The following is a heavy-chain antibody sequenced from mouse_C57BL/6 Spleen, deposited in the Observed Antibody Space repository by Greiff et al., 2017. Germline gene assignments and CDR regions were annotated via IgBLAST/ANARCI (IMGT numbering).Heavy chain of an antibody. V-gene: IGHV1-61*01. CDR3: AREALYYAMDY. CDR1: GYTFTSYW. CDR2: IYPSDSET. Sequence: VQLQQSGAELVRPGSSVKLSCKASGYTFTSYWMDWVKQRPGQGLEWIGNIYPSDSETHYNQKFKNKATLTEDKSSSTAYMQLSRLTSEDSAVYCCAREALYYAMDYWGQGTSVTVSS. J-gene: IGHJ4*01.